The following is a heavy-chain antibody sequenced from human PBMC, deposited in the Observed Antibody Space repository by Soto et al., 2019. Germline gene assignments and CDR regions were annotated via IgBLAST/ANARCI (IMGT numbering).Heavy chain of an antibody. CDR2: ISYDGSNK. J-gene: IGHJ5*02. CDR3: ARALLRLGHYNWFDP. Sequence: QVQLVESGGGVVQPGRSLRLSCAASGFTFSSYAMHWVRQAPGKGLEWVAVISYDGSNKYYADSVKGRFTISRDNSKNTLYLQMNSLRAEDTAVYYCARALLRLGHYNWFDPWGQGTLVTVSS. D-gene: IGHD6-19*01. V-gene: IGHV3-30-3*01. CDR1: GFTFSSYA.